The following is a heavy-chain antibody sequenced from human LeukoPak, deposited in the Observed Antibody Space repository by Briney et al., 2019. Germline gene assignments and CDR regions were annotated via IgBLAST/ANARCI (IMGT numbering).Heavy chain of an antibody. CDR2: INHSGST. D-gene: IGHD6-19*01. Sequence: SETLSLTCAVYGGSFSGYYWSWIRQPPGKGLEWIGEINHSGSTNYNPSLKSRVTISVDTSKNQFSLKLSSVTAADTAVYYCASYLSVAGTTYGYWGQGTLVTVSS. J-gene: IGHJ4*02. CDR1: GGSFSGYY. V-gene: IGHV4-34*01. CDR3: ASYLSVAGTTYGY.